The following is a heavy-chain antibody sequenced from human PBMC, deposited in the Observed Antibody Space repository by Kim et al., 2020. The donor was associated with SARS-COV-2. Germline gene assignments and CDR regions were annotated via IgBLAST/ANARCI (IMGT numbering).Heavy chain of an antibody. V-gene: IGHV3-48*02. Sequence: GGSLRLSCAASGFTFSSYSMNWVRQAPGKGLEWVSYISSSSSTIYYADSVKGRFTISRDNAKNSLYLQMNSLRDEDTAVYYCARDSTIWFGDSPGGMDVWGQGTTVTVSS. CDR3: ARDSTIWFGDSPGGMDV. CDR1: GFTFSSYS. D-gene: IGHD3-10*01. J-gene: IGHJ6*02. CDR2: ISSSSSTI.